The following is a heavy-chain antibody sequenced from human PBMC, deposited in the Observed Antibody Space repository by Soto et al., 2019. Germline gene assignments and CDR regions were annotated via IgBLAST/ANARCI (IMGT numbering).Heavy chain of an antibody. CDR3: ARDRGGAGEGYKLHYYLGAMDA. J-gene: IGHJ6*02. V-gene: IGHV3-30*03. D-gene: IGHD5-12*01. CDR2: ISHDGSNK. CDR1: GLFFSSYT. Sequence: QVQLVESGGGVVQPGRSLRLSCAASGLFFSSYTMHWVRQAQGKGLGWVAAISHDGSNKYYAASEKGRFIISRDNSKNALYLPINSHRAEETAVYYCARDRGGAGEGYKLHYYLGAMDAWGQGTTVTVSS.